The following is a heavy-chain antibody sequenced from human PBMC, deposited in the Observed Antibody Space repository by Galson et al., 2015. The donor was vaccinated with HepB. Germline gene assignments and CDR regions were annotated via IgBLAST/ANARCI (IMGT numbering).Heavy chain of an antibody. V-gene: IGHV1-69*04. J-gene: IGHJ4*02. CDR3: AREISYGYVDY. CDR2: IIPILGIA. CDR1: GGTFSSYA. D-gene: IGHD5-18*01. Sequence: SVKVSCKASGGTFSSYAISWVRQAPGQGLEWMGRIIPILGIANYAQKFQGRVTITADKSTSTAYMELSSLRSEDTAVYYCAREISYGYVDYWGQGTLVTVSS.